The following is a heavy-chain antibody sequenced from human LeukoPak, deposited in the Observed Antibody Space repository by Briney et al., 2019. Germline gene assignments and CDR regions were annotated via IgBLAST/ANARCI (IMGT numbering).Heavy chain of an antibody. Sequence: KPSETLSLTCTVSGDSISGSSYYYWDWIRQPPGTGLEWIGSITYSGTTYYNPSLQSRVTISVDTSKNQFSLKLSSVTAADTAVYYCAAGGGSSSSWPWVPFDIWGQGTMVTVSS. CDR1: GDSISGSSYYY. V-gene: IGHV4-39*01. J-gene: IGHJ3*02. D-gene: IGHD6-13*01. CDR3: AAGGGSSSSWPWVPFDI. CDR2: ITYSGTT.